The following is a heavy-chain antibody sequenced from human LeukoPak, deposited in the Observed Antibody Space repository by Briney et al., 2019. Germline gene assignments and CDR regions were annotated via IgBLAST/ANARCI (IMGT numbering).Heavy chain of an antibody. CDR3: ARGAPWSGYYVYYMDV. CDR1: GYIFTSYG. Sequence: ASVKVSCKASGYIFTSYGISWVRQAPGQGLEGMGWISAYNGNTNYAQKLQGRVTMTTDTSTSTAYMELRSLRSDDTAVYYCARGAPWSGYYVYYMDVWGKGTTVTVSS. D-gene: IGHD3-3*01. CDR2: ISAYNGNT. J-gene: IGHJ6*03. V-gene: IGHV1-18*01.